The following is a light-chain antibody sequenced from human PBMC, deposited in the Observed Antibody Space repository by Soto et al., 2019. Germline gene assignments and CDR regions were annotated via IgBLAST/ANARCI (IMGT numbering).Light chain of an antibody. Sequence: DIQMTQSPSSLSASVGDRVTITCRASQGISNYLAWYQQKPGKVPKLLIYAASTLQSGVPSRFSGSGSGTDLTPTISSLQPEDVETYYCKNYNSAPRTFGKGTKVEIK. V-gene: IGKV1-27*01. J-gene: IGKJ1*01. CDR2: AAS. CDR1: QGISNY. CDR3: KNYNSAPRT.